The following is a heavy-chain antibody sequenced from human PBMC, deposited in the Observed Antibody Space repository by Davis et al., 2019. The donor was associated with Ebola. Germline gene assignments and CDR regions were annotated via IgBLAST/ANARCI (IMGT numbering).Heavy chain of an antibody. CDR3: AKDITMIGKYYFDN. J-gene: IGHJ4*02. CDR1: GFTFGHYA. D-gene: IGHD3-22*01. CDR2: IGWNSRNI. V-gene: IGHV3-9*01. Sequence: GGSLRLSCAASGFTFGHYAMHWVRQAPGKGLEWVSGIGWNSRNIGYAGSVKGRFTISRDNAKNSLYLQMNSLRAEDTAFYYCAKDITMIGKYYFDNWGQGTLVTVSS.